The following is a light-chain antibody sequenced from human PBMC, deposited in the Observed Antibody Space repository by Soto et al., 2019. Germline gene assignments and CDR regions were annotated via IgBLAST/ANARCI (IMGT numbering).Light chain of an antibody. CDR2: GAS. J-gene: IGKJ1*01. CDR1: QSVSSSY. CDR3: QQYGSSPPT. Sequence: GLTQSSGTLSFSPGERDTLSCRVSQSVSSSYLAWYQQKPGQAPRLLIYGASSRATGIPDRFSGSGSGTDFTLTISRLEPEDFAVYYCQQYGSSPPTFGQGTKVDIK. V-gene: IGKV3-20*01.